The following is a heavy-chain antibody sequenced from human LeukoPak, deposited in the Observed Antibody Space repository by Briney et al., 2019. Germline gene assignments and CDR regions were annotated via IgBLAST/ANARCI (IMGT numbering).Heavy chain of an antibody. D-gene: IGHD6-13*01. CDR3: ATSPGIAAAGPLEDY. V-gene: IGHV4-61*02. CDR1: GGSISSGSYY. Sequence: SETLSLTCTVSGGSISSGSYYWSWIRQPAGKGLEWIGRIYTSGSTNYNPSLKSRVTISVDTSKNQFSLKLSSVTAADTAVYYCATSPGIAAAGPLEDYWGQGTLVTVSS. CDR2: IYTSGST. J-gene: IGHJ4*02.